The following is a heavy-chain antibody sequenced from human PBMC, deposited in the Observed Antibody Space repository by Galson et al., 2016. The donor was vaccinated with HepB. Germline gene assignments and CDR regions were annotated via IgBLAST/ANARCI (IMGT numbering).Heavy chain of an antibody. V-gene: IGHV3-30*18. D-gene: IGHD2-8*01. CDR1: GFIFSGYG. J-gene: IGHJ6*03. Sequence: SLRLSCAASGFIFSGYGMHWVRQAPGEGLEWVAVISYDGSNKDYADSVEGRFSISRDNFRNTLHLQMNSLRAEDTAVYYCAKDLDGCPITTCYRRYYFYMDVWGKGTTVTMSS. CDR2: ISYDGSNK. CDR3: AKDLDGCPITTCYRRYYFYMDV.